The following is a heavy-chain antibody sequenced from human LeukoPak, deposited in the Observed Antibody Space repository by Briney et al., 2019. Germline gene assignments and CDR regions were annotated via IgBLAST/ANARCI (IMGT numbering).Heavy chain of an antibody. CDR1: GFTFSSYW. CDR3: ARHPYCDFDY. Sequence: AGSLRLSCAASGFTFSSYWMSWVRQAPGKGLEWVANIKQDGSEKYYVDSVKGRFTISRDNAKISPYLQMNSLRAEDTAVYYCARHPYCDFDYWGHGTLVTVSS. J-gene: IGHJ4*01. CDR2: IKQDGSEK. D-gene: IGHD1-26*01. V-gene: IGHV3-7*01.